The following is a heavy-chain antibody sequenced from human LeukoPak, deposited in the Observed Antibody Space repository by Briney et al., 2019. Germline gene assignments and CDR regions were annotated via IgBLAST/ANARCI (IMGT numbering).Heavy chain of an antibody. V-gene: IGHV3-48*03. CDR1: GFTFSSYE. J-gene: IGHJ6*03. CDR3: ARAGGWWGADYYYYMDV. CDR2: ISSSGSTI. Sequence: GGPLRLSCAASGFTFSSYEMNWVRQAPGKGLEWVSYISSSGSTIYYADSVKGRFTISRDNSKNTLYLQMNSLRSEDTAVYYCARAGGWWGADYYYYMDVWGKGTTVTVSS. D-gene: IGHD6-19*01.